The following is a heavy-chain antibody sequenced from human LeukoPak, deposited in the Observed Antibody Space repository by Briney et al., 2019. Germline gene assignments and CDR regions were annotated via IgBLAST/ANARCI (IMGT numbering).Heavy chain of an antibody. CDR1: GFTFSNAW. V-gene: IGHV3-15*01. CDR2: INSKTDGGTT. CDR3: TTPLYSTAWYNAFDI. J-gene: IGHJ3*02. Sequence: LGGCLRLSCTASGFTFSNAWMSWGRQAPGKGLEWVGRINSKTDGGTTDYAAPVKGRFTISRDDSKNTLYLQLNSLKTEDTAVYFCTTPLYSTAWYNAFDIGGRNKVDTVSS. D-gene: IGHD6-19*01.